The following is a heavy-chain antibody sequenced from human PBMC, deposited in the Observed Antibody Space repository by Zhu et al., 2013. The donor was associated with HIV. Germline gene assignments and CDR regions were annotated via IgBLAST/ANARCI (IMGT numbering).Heavy chain of an antibody. V-gene: IGHV1-69-2*01. CDR3: ARDPSNRYYTDI. CDR1: GFTFIDYY. J-gene: IGHJ6*03. Sequence: VQMVQSGAEMKKPGATVKISCKVSGFTFIDYYMNWVQQAPGKGLEWMGRVDPEDGGARYAEKFQGRVTFTADTSTDTAYMELSNLTSDDTAVYYCARDPSNRYYTDIWGKGTTVIVSS. D-gene: IGHD7-27*01. CDR2: VDPEDGGA.